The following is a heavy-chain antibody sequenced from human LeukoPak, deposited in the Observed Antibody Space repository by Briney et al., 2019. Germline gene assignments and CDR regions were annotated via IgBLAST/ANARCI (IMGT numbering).Heavy chain of an antibody. CDR3: ARESHG. Sequence: GRSLRLSCAASGFTFSSCGMHWVRQAPGKGLEWVSVIYSGGSTYYADSVKGRFTISRDNSKNTLYLQMNSLRAEDTAVYYCARESHGWGQGTLVTVSS. CDR2: IYSGGST. CDR1: GFTFSSCG. J-gene: IGHJ4*02. V-gene: IGHV3-53*01.